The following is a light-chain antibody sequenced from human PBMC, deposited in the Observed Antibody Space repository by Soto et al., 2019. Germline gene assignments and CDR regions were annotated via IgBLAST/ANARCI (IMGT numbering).Light chain of an antibody. Sequence: IQMTQSPSTLSAPVGDRVTITCQASQTISTSLAWFQHKPGKAPNLLIYDASNLESGVPSRFSGSGSGTEFTLTISSLQSDDSATYFCQQYSHLVTFGQGTKLEIK. V-gene: IGKV1-5*01. CDR3: QQYSHLVT. J-gene: IGKJ2*01. CDR1: QTISTS. CDR2: DAS.